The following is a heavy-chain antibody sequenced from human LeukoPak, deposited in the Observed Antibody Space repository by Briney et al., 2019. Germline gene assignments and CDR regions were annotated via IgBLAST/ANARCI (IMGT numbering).Heavy chain of an antibody. CDR1: GFTFSSYE. J-gene: IGHJ3*01. CDR2: ISASAISI. CDR3: ARDEDHDAFDV. V-gene: IGHV3-48*03. Sequence: PGGSQRLSCAASGFTFSSYEMSWVRQAPGKGLEWISYISASAISIYYADSVKGRFTISRDNAKNSLFLQMNSLRADDTAVYYCARDEDHDAFDVWGQGTMVTVSS.